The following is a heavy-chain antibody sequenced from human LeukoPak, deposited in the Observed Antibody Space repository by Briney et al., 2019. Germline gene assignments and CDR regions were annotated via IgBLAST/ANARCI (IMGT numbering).Heavy chain of an antibody. CDR1: GGSISSYY. CDR3: ARHRGYYGSGKGYNWFDP. Sequence: KSSETLSLTCTVSGGSISSYYWSWIRQPPGKGLEWIGEINHSGSTNYNPSLKSRVTISVDTSKNQFSLKLSSVTAADTAVYYCARHRGYYGSGKGYNWFDPWGQGTLVTVSS. J-gene: IGHJ5*02. V-gene: IGHV4-34*01. D-gene: IGHD3-10*01. CDR2: INHSGST.